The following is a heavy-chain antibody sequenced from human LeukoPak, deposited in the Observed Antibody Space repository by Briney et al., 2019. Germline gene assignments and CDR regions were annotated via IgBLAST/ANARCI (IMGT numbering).Heavy chain of an antibody. J-gene: IGHJ4*02. CDR2: INHSGST. D-gene: IGHD1-26*01. Sequence: PSETLSLTCAVYGGSFSGYYWSWIRQPPGKGLEWIGEINHSGSTNYNPSLKSRVTISVDTSKNQFSLKLSSVTAADTAVYYCARDPFGGSYLDYWGQGTLVTVSS. CDR1: GGSFSGYY. CDR3: ARDPFGGSYLDY. V-gene: IGHV4-34*01.